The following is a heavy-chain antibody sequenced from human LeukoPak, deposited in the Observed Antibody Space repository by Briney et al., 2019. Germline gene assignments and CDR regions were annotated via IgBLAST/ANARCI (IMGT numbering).Heavy chain of an antibody. V-gene: IGHV3-7*03. D-gene: IGHD4/OR15-4a*01. CDR3: ARRAGAYSHPYDY. CDR2: INQDGSEK. Sequence: QPGGSLRLSCAASEFTFSSYWMSWVRQAPGKGLEWVANINQDGSEKYYVDSVKGRFTISRDNAKNTLYLQMNSLRAEDTAVYYCARRAGAYSHPYDYWGQGTLVTVSS. J-gene: IGHJ4*02. CDR1: EFTFSSYW.